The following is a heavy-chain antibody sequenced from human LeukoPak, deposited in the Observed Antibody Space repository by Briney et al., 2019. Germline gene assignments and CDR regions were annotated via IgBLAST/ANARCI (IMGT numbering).Heavy chain of an antibody. V-gene: IGHV3-13*01. D-gene: IGHD3-10*01. J-gene: IGHJ3*02. CDR2: IYEAGNT. Sequence: GGSLRLSCAASGFTLSTYDMHWVRQVTGEALEWVTMIYEAGNTYYTGSVKGRFTISRENAKDSLYLQMHGLTAGDTAVYYCAREMSGSNDAFDIWGPGTMVTVSS. CDR3: AREMSGSNDAFDI. CDR1: GFTLSTYD.